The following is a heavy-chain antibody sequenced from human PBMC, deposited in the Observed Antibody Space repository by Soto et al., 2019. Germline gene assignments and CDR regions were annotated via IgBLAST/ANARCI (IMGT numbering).Heavy chain of an antibody. CDR1: GYTFTSYG. Sequence: GASVKVSCKASGYTFTSYGSSWVRQAPGQGLEWMGWISAYNGNTNYAQKLQGRVTMTTDTSTSTAYMELRSLRSDDTAVYYCARGANYDFWSGSTWNAFDIWGQGTMVTVSS. V-gene: IGHV1-18*01. CDR3: ARGANYDFWSGSTWNAFDI. J-gene: IGHJ3*02. CDR2: ISAYNGNT. D-gene: IGHD3-3*01.